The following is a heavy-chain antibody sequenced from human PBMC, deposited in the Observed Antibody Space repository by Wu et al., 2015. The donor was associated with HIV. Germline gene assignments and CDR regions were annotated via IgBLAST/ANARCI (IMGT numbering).Heavy chain of an antibody. D-gene: IGHD3-10*01. CDR1: GYTFTSYG. CDR3: ARDRRLLWFGELCFDY. Sequence: QVQLVQSGAEVKKPGASVKVSCKASGYTFTSYGISWVRQAPGQGLEWMGWISAYNGNTNYAQKLQGRVTMTTDTSTSTAYMELRSLRSDDTAVYYCARDRRLLWFGELCFDYWGRGNAWSPSPQ. CDR2: ISAYNGNT. V-gene: IGHV1-18*01. J-gene: IGHJ4*02.